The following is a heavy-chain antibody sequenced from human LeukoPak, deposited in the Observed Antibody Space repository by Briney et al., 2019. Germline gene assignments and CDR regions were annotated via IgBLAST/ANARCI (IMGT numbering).Heavy chain of an antibody. Sequence: GGSLRLSCAASGFTFSSYGMSWVRQAPGKGLEWVSAISGSGGSTYYADSVKGRFTISRDNSKNTLYLQMNSLRAEDTAVYYCAKDLWDIVVVPAAIISSFDYWGQGTLVTVSS. D-gene: IGHD2-2*02. CDR2: ISGSGGST. V-gene: IGHV3-23*01. CDR1: GFTFSSYG. J-gene: IGHJ4*02. CDR3: AKDLWDIVVVPAAIISSFDY.